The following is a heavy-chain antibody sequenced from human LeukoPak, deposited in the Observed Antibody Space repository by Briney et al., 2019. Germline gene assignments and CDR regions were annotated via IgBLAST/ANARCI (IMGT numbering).Heavy chain of an antibody. J-gene: IGHJ3*02. V-gene: IGHV4-59*01. D-gene: IGHD5-12*01. CDR1: GGSISSYH. CDR2: IYSSGST. Sequence: SETLSLTCTVSGGSISSYHWSWIRQPPGKGLEWIGFIYSSGSTNYNPSLKSRVTISLDTSKNQFSLRVSSVTSADTAVYYCARGNSGYDYAFDIWGQGTMVTVSS. CDR3: ARGNSGYDYAFDI.